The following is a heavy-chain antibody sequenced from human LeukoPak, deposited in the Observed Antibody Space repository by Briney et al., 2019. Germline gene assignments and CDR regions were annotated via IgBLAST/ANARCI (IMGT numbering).Heavy chain of an antibody. J-gene: IGHJ2*01. CDR2: IYHSGST. CDR3: ARRWGYCSGDSCNWYFDL. V-gene: IGHV4-38-2*02. CDR1: GYSISSGYY. Sequence: SETLSLTCTVYGYSISSGYYWGWIRQPPGKGLEWIWSIYHSGSTYYNPSLKSRVTISVDTSKNQFSLKLSSVTAADTAVYYCARRWGYCSGDSCNWYFDLWGRGTLVTVSS. D-gene: IGHD2-15*01.